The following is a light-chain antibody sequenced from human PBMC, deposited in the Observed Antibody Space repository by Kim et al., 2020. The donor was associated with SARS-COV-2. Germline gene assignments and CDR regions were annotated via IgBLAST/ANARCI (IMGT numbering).Light chain of an antibody. CDR2: DTS. Sequence: EIVLTQSPATLSLSPGERATLSCRASQSVSSSLAWYQQKPGQAPRLLIHDTSHRATGIPARFSVRGSGTDFTLAISSLEPEDFAVYYCQQGGNRPFGEGTKVDIK. CDR3: QQGGNRP. V-gene: IGKV3-11*01. J-gene: IGKJ1*01. CDR1: QSVSSS.